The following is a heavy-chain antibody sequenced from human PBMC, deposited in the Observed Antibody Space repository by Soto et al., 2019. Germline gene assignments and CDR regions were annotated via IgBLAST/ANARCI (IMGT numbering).Heavy chain of an antibody. Sequence: QVQLAESGGGVVQPGRSLRLSCAASGFTFSSYGMHWVRQAPGKGLEWVAVISYDGSNKYYADSVKGRFTISRDNSKNTLYLQMNSLRAEDTAVYYCAKGYVSFDYWGQGTLVTVSS. J-gene: IGHJ4*02. D-gene: IGHD3-16*01. CDR1: GFTFSSYG. CDR3: AKGYVSFDY. V-gene: IGHV3-30*18. CDR2: ISYDGSNK.